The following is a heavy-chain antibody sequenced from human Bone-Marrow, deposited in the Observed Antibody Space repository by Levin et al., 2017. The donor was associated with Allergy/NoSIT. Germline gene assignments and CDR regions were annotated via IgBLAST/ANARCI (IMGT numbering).Heavy chain of an antibody. D-gene: IGHD4-17*01. CDR2: ISYDGSNK. Sequence: GGSLRLSCAASGFNFSTFGMHWVRQAPGKGLEWVAVISYDGSNKYYVDSVKGRFTISRDNSKNTLFLQMKSLRAEDTAVYYCAKEDYGDYVLDSWGQGTLLTV. J-gene: IGHJ4*02. CDR3: AKEDYGDYVLDS. V-gene: IGHV3-30*18. CDR1: GFNFSTFG.